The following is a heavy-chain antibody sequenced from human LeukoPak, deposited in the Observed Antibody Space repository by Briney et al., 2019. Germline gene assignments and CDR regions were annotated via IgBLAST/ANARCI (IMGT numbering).Heavy chain of an antibody. CDR3: AKVTSSGWSGYYGMDV. V-gene: IGHV3-23*01. Sequence: GGSLRLSCAASGFTFSSYAMSWVRQAPGKGLEWVSAISGSGGSTYYADSVKGRFTISRDNSKNTLYLQMNSLRAEDTAVYYCAKVTSSGWSGYYGMDVWGQGTTVTVSS. CDR1: GFTFSSYA. J-gene: IGHJ6*02. D-gene: IGHD6-19*01. CDR2: ISGSGGST.